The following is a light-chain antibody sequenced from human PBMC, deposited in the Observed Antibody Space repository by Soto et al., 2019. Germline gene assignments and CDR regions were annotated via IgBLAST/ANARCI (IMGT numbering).Light chain of an antibody. CDR3: SSYTSSSTYV. V-gene: IGLV2-14*01. Sequence: QSALTQPASVYGSPVQSITISCSGTSSDVGDYNYVSWYQQHPGKAPKLMIYAVSNRPSGVSNRFSGSKSGNTASLTISGLQAEDEAEYYCSSYTSSSTYVFGTGTKLTVL. J-gene: IGLJ1*01. CDR2: AVS. CDR1: SSDVGDYNY.